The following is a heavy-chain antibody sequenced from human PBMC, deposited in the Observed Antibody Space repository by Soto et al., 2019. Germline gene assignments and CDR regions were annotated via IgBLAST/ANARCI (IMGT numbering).Heavy chain of an antibody. CDR1: GYSFTSYW. CDR3: ARRSGYDSKRPENWFDP. V-gene: IGHV5-51*01. CDR2: IYPGDSDT. D-gene: IGHD5-12*01. J-gene: IGHJ5*02. Sequence: GESLKISCKGSGYSFTSYWIGWVRQMPGKGLEWMGIIYPGDSDTGYSPSFQGQVTISADKSISTAYLQWSSLKASDTAMYYCARRSGYDSKRPENWFDPWGQGTLVTVSS.